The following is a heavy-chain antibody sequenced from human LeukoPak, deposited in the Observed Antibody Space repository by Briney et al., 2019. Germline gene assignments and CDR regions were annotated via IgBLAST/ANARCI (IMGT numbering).Heavy chain of an antibody. D-gene: IGHD2-15*01. CDR2: INHSGST. CDR1: GGSFSGYY. CDR3: ARGPICSGGSCYASRGFDP. J-gene: IGHJ5*02. Sequence: PSETLSLTCAVYGGSFSGYYWSWIRQPPGKGLEWIGEINHSGSTNFNPSLKSRVTISVGTSKNQFSLKLSSVTAADTAVYYCARGPICSGGSCYASRGFDPWGQGTLVTVSS. V-gene: IGHV4-34*01.